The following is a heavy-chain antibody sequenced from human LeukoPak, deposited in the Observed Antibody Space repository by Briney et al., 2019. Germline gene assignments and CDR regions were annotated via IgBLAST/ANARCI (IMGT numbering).Heavy chain of an antibody. CDR2: IYYSGST. Sequence: SETLSLTCTVSGGSISSYYWSWIRQPPGKGLEWIGYIYYSGSTNYNPSLKSRVTISVDTSKNQFPLKLSSVTAADTAVYYCAREAPGYCSGGSCYNFDYWGQGTLVTVSS. CDR1: GGSISSYY. D-gene: IGHD2-15*01. V-gene: IGHV4-59*01. CDR3: AREAPGYCSGGSCYNFDY. J-gene: IGHJ4*02.